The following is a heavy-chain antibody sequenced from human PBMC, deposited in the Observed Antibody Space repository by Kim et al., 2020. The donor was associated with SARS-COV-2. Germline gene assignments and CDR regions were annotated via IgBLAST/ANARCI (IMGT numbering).Heavy chain of an antibody. CDR1: GGSISSGGHY. D-gene: IGHD3-9*01. CDR2: IYYTGST. CDR3: ARDEGTGYPYFDY. J-gene: IGHJ4*02. Sequence: SETLSLTCTVSGGSISSGGHYWSWIRQHPGKGLEWIGYIYYTGSTYYNPSLKTRVTISVDTSKNQFSLNLSSVTAADTAVYYCARDEGTGYPYFDYWGQGTLVTVSS. V-gene: IGHV4-31*03.